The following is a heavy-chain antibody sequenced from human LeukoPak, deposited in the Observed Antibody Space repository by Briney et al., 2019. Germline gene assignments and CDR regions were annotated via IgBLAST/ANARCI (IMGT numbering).Heavy chain of an antibody. CDR2: IIPIFGTA. CDR1: GGTFSSYA. Sequence: SVKVSCKASGGTFSSYAISWVRQAPGQGLEWMGGIIPIFGTANYAQKFQGRVTITADESTSTAYMELSSLRSEDTAVYYCARAHDDSSGFGDGAFDIWGQGTMVTVSS. V-gene: IGHV1-69*13. D-gene: IGHD3-22*01. J-gene: IGHJ3*02. CDR3: ARAHDDSSGFGDGAFDI.